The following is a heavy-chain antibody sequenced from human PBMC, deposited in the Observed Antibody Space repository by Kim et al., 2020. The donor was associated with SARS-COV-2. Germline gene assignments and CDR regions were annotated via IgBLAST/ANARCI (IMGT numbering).Heavy chain of an antibody. CDR3: ARGATYYYYYGMDV. D-gene: IGHD1-26*01. V-gene: IGHV1-2*04. CDR1: GYTFTGYY. CDR2: INPNSGCT. Sequence: ASVKVSCKASGYTFTGYYMHWVRQAPGQGLEWMGWINPNSGCTNYAQKFQGWVTMTRDTSISTAYMELSRLRSDDTAVYYCARGATYYYYYGMDVWGQGTTVTVSS. J-gene: IGHJ6*02.